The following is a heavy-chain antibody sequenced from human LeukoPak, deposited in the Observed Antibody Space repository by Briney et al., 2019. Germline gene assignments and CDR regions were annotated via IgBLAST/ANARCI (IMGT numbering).Heavy chain of an antibody. CDR2: ISGGSGYI. Sequence: GGSLRLSCAASGFTFSSYSMNWVRQAPGKGLEWVSSISGGSGYIYYADSVKGRFTISRDNAKNSLYLQMNSLRAEDTAVYYCAKDPARGGGPYFDYWGQGTLVTVSS. D-gene: IGHD3-16*01. CDR1: GFTFSSYS. J-gene: IGHJ4*02. CDR3: AKDPARGGGPYFDY. V-gene: IGHV3-21*01.